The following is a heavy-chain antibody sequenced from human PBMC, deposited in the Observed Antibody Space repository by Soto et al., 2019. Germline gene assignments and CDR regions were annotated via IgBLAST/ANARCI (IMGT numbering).Heavy chain of an antibody. V-gene: IGHV3-23*01. CDR3: GRSRIVRYFHY. CDR1: GFTFSSYA. CDR2: ISGSGGST. J-gene: IGHJ4*02. D-gene: IGHD1-26*01. Sequence: EVQLLESGGGLVQPGGSLRLSCAASGFTFSSYAMSWVRQAPGKGLEWVSVISGSGGSTYYADSVKGRFTISRDNSKHTLYLQLNLLTAEASVVYGRGRSRIVRYFHYWGPGAL.